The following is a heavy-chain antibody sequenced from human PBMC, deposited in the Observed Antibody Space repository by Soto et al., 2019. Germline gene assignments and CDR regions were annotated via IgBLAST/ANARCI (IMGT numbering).Heavy chain of an antibody. CDR2: IWYDGSNE. Sequence: QVHLVESGGGVVQPGGSLRLSCAASGFSFNTYAMHWVRQTPDKGLEWVAVIWYDGSNENYADAVKGRFTISRDNSKNTLYLQMNDLRADDTAVYYCARDRWPSVSLFDCWGQGTLVTVAS. CDR3: ARDRWPSVSLFDC. CDR1: GFSFNTYA. D-gene: IGHD2-15*01. J-gene: IGHJ4*02. V-gene: IGHV3-33*01.